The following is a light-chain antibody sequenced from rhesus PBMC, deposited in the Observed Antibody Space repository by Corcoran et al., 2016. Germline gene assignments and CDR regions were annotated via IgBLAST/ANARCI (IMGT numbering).Light chain of an antibody. CDR3: QHGYGTPYS. Sequence: DIQMTQSPSSLSASVGDRVTITCRASENVYNSLNWYQQNPGKAPKLLIFKASTLQSGGPSRFRGSGSGKDDTFTISSLQPEDVATYYCQHGYGTPYSFGQGTKVEIK. V-gene: IGKV1-74*01. CDR1: ENVYNS. CDR2: KAS. J-gene: IGKJ2*01.